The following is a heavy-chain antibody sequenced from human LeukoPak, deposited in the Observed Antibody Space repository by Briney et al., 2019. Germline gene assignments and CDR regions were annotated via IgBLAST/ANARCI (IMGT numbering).Heavy chain of an antibody. Sequence: GGSLRLSCAASGFSFDDYGMSWVRQVPGKGLEWVSAINWNGGSTGDADSVRGRFTISRDNAKNSLYLQMNSLRAEDTALYYCARCSRSSTSCYSACYIWGQGTMVTVSS. V-gene: IGHV3-20*04. D-gene: IGHD2-2*02. CDR2: INWNGGST. J-gene: IGHJ3*02. CDR3: ARCSRSSTSCYSACYI. CDR1: GFSFDDYG.